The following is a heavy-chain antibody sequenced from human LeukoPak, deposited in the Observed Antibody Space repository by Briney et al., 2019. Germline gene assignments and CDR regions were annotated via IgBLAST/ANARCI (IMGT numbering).Heavy chain of an antibody. CDR3: ARDGFGELWLDG. J-gene: IGHJ6*02. Sequence: PGRSLRLSCAASGFTFSSYGMHWVRQAPGKGLERVAVIWYDGSNKYYADSVKGRFTISRDNSKNTLYLQMNSLRAEDTAVYYCARDGFGELWLDGWGQGTTVTVSS. V-gene: IGHV3-33*01. CDR1: GFTFSSYG. CDR2: IWYDGSNK. D-gene: IGHD3-10*01.